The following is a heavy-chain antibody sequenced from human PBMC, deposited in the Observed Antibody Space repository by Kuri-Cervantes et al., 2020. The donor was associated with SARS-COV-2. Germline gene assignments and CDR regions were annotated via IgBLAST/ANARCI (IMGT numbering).Heavy chain of an antibody. CDR3: ARDSTYSSGWYEGFDYYYYGMDV. CDR2: IYYSGST. Sequence: SQTLSLTCGVSGGSISSHHWSWIRQPPGKGLEWIGYIYYSGSTNYNPSLKSRVTISVDTSKNQFSLKLSSVAAADTAVYYCARDSTYSSGWYEGFDYYYYGMDVWGQGTTVTVSS. J-gene: IGHJ6*02. CDR1: GGSISSHH. D-gene: IGHD6-19*01. V-gene: IGHV4-59*11.